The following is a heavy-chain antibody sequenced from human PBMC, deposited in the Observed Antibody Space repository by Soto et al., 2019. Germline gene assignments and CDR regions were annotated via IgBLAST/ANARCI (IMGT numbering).Heavy chain of an antibody. CDR1: GFTFRNYA. CDR3: AKTPNSRLLNS. D-gene: IGHD3-9*01. CDR2: ITGTGSST. Sequence: PGGSLRLSCAVSGFTFRNYAMSWVRQAPGKGLEWVAGITGTGSSTSYSDSVRGRFTISRDNSKNTLYLLMNSLRAEDTAAYWCAKTPNSRLLNSWGQGALVTVSS. V-gene: IGHV3-23*01. J-gene: IGHJ4*02.